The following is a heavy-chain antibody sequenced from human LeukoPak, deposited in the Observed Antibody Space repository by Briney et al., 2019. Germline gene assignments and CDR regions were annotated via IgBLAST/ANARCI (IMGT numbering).Heavy chain of an antibody. J-gene: IGHJ4*02. CDR1: GFTFSTYE. CDR2: ISSSGRTT. Sequence: PGGSLSLSCAASGFTFSTYEMSWVRQTPGRGLEWVAYISSSGRTTYYADSVKGRFTISRDNSKNTLYLQMNSLRAEDTAVYHCARVDSRTAQFDYWGQGTLVTVSS. CDR3: ARVDSRTAQFDY. V-gene: IGHV3-48*03. D-gene: IGHD6-13*01.